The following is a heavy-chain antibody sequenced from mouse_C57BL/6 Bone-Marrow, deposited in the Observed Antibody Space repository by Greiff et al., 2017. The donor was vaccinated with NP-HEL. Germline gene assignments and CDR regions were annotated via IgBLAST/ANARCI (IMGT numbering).Heavy chain of an antibody. CDR1: DSEVFPIAY. V-gene: IGHV15-2*01. J-gene: IGHJ1*03. Sequence: QVQLQQSGSELRSPGSSVKLSCKDFDSEVFPIAYMSWVRQKPGHGFECIGGILPSIGRTIYGEKFEDKATLDADTLSNTAYLELNSLTSEDSAIYYCARDYGSSHWYFDVWGTGTTVTVSS. CDR2: ILPSIGRT. D-gene: IGHD1-1*01. CDR3: ARDYGSSHWYFDV.